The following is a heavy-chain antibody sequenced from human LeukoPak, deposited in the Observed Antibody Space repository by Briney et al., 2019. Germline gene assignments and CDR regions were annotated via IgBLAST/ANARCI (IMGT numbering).Heavy chain of an antibody. D-gene: IGHD3-22*01. V-gene: IGHV1-2*02. CDR3: ARPYYYDSSGYWLDS. J-gene: IGHJ4*02. CDR2: INPNSGGT. CDR1: GYAFTVYY. Sequence: ASVKVSCKASGYAFTVYYMHWLRQAPGQGLEWMAWINPNSGGTNYAQKFQGRVTMTRDTSISTAYLELSRLRSDDTAVYYCARPYYYDSSGYWLDSWGQGTLVTVSS.